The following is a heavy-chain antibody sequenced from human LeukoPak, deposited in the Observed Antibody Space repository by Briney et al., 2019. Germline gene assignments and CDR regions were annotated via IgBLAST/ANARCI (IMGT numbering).Heavy chain of an antibody. CDR2: IWYDGSNK. V-gene: IGHV3-33*01. Sequence: GGSLRLFCAASGFTFSSYGMHWVRQAPGKGLEWVAVIWYDGSNKYYADSVKGRFTISRDNSKNTLYLQMNSLRAEDTAVYYCARLYTVTSFDYWGQGTLVTVSS. CDR1: GFTFSSYG. D-gene: IGHD4-17*01. J-gene: IGHJ4*02. CDR3: ARLYTVTSFDY.